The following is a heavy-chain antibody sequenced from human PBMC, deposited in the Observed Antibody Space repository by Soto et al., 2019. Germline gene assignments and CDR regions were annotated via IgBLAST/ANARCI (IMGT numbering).Heavy chain of an antibody. CDR2: INPSGGST. CDR1: GYTFTSYY. CDR3: ARERNGYPKQQYYYYYMDV. Sequence: ASVKVSCKASGYTFTSYYMHWVRQAPGQGLEWMGIINPSGGSTSYAQKFQGRVTMTRDTSTSTVYMELSSLRSEDTAVYYCARERNGYPKQQYYYYYMDVWGKGTTVTVSS. J-gene: IGHJ6*03. D-gene: IGHD6-25*01. V-gene: IGHV1-46*03.